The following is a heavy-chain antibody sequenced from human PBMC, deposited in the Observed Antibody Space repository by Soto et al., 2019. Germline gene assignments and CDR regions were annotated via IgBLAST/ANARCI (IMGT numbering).Heavy chain of an antibody. CDR1: CGYFSGYY. CDR3: ARVVAYYYDSSGYQPKRSSFDY. CDR2: INQSGST. D-gene: IGHD3-22*01. V-gene: IGHV4-34*01. J-gene: IGHJ4*02. Sequence: ESRSLTCAVYCGYFSGYYWSCIRQPSGKGLEWIGEINQSGSTNYNPSLKSRVTISVDTYKSQFSMKLRSMKAADTAVYYCARVVAYYYDSSGYQPKRSSFDYWAQGTRVTV.